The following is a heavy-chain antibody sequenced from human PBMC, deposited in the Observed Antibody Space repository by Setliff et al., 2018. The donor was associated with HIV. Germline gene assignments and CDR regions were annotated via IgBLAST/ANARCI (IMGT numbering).Heavy chain of an antibody. Sequence: ASVKVSCKASGYTFTSYAMHWVRQAPGQRLEWMGWINAGNGNTKYSQKFQGRVTITRDTSASTAYMELSSLRSEDTAVYYCARDQRLGDSSGYYFFYYYGMDVWGQGTTVTVSS. CDR3: ARDQRLGDSSGYYFFYYYGMDV. CDR1: GYTFTSYA. J-gene: IGHJ6*02. D-gene: IGHD3-22*01. V-gene: IGHV1-3*01. CDR2: INAGNGNT.